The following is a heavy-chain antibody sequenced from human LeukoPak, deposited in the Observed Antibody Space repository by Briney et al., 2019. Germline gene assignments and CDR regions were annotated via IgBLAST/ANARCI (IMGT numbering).Heavy chain of an antibody. V-gene: IGHV4-59*01. CDR2: IHYSGNT. CDR3: ARGSDDNWFDP. J-gene: IGHJ5*02. CDR1: GGSISSYY. Sequence: SETLSLTCTVSGGSISSYYWSWIRQPPGKGLEWIGYIHYSGNTNYNPSLKSRVTISVDTSKNQFSLKLSSVTAADTAVYYCARGSDDNWFDPWGQGTLVTVSS.